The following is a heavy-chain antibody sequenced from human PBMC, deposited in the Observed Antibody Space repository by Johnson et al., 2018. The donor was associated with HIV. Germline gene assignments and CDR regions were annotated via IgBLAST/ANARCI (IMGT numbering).Heavy chain of an antibody. J-gene: IGHJ3*02. CDR2: ISYDGSNK. CDR3: AREGIVDAFDI. V-gene: IGHV3-30-3*01. D-gene: IGHD3-22*01. CDR1: GFTFSSYA. Sequence: VQLLESGGGVVQPGRSLRLSCAASGFTFSSYAMHWVRQAPGKGLEWVAVISYDGSNKYYADSVKGRFTISRDNSKNTLYLQMNSLRAEDTAVYYCAREGIVDAFDIWGQGTMVTVSS.